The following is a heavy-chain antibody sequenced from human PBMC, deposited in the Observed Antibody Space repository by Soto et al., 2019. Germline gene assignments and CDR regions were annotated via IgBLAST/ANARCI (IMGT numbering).Heavy chain of an antibody. Sequence: PGGSLRLSCAAPGFTFSSYSMNWVRQAPGKGLEWVSSISSSSSYIYYADSVKGRFTTSRDDAKNSLYLQMNSLRAEDTAVYYCARDWGMTTVTHDAFDIWGQGTMVTVSS. V-gene: IGHV3-21*01. CDR2: ISSSSSYI. CDR3: ARDWGMTTVTHDAFDI. D-gene: IGHD4-17*01. J-gene: IGHJ3*02. CDR1: GFTFSSYS.